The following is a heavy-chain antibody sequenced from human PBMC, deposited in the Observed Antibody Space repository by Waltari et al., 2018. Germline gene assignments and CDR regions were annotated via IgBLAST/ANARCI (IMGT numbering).Heavy chain of an antibody. D-gene: IGHD6-13*01. Sequence: EVQVVESGGGLVQPGGSLKLSVAASGFPFSGSTIHWVRQTSGKGLEWIGRIRSKPNNYATRYTASVEGRFTISRDDSENTAYLQMSSLMTEDTAVYYCTGGAVTGTDFWGQGTLVTVSS. J-gene: IGHJ4*02. V-gene: IGHV3-73*01. CDR1: GFPFSGST. CDR2: IRSKPNNYAT. CDR3: TGGAVTGTDF.